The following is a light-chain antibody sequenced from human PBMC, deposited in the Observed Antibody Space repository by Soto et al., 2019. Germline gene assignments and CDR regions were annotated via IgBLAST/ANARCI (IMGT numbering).Light chain of an antibody. CDR1: SSNIGSNS. Sequence: QSVLTQPPSASGTPGQRVTISCSGSSSNIGSNSVNWYQQFPGTAPKLLIFRNNQRPSGVPDRFSGSKSGTSASLAISGLQSEDEADYYCAAWDDSLNVVIFGGGTKLTVL. J-gene: IGLJ2*01. CDR3: AAWDDSLNVVI. V-gene: IGLV1-44*01. CDR2: RNN.